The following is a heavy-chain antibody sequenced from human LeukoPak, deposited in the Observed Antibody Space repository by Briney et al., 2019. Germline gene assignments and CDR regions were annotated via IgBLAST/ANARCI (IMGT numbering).Heavy chain of an antibody. D-gene: IGHD3-22*01. Sequence: SETLSLTCTVSGGSISSYYWSWIRQPPGKGLEWIGYIYYSGNTNYNPSLKSRVTISVDTSKNQFSLKLSSVTAADTAVYYCARGRYYYDSSGYSGGYYYGMDVWGQGTTVTVSS. CDR3: ARGRYYYDSSGYSGGYYYGMDV. V-gene: IGHV4-59*01. CDR2: IYYSGNT. CDR1: GGSISSYY. J-gene: IGHJ6*02.